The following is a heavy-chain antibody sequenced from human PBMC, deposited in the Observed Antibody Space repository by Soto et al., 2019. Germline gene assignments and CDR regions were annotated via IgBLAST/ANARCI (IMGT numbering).Heavy chain of an antibody. CDR1: GFTFSTYA. CDR2: ISYDGSNT. CDR3: AKVLAYCGGDCSPTYYYYYGMDV. J-gene: IGHJ6*02. Sequence: QVQLVESGGGVVQPGRSLGVSCAASGFTFSTYAMHWVRQAPGKGLEWVALISYDGSNTYYADSVKGRLTISRDNYSSTQHHLMSSLGADDTAVYYGAKVLAYCGGDCSPTYYYYYGMDVWGQGTTVTVSS. D-gene: IGHD2-21*02. V-gene: IGHV3-30*18.